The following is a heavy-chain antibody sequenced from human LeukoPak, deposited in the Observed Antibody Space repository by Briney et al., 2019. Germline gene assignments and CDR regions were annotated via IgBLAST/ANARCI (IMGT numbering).Heavy chain of an antibody. Sequence: SETLSLTCTVSGGSISSYYWSWIRQPPGKGLEWIGYIYYSGSTNYNPSLKSRVTISVDTSKNQFSLKLSSLTAADAAVYYCAKGNGYSYSWGQGTLVIVSS. CDR2: IYYSGST. CDR3: AKGNGYSYS. J-gene: IGHJ4*02. V-gene: IGHV4-59*01. D-gene: IGHD5-24*01. CDR1: GGSISSYY.